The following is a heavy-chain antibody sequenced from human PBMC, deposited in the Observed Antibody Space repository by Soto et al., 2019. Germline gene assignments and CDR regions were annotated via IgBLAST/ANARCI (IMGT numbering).Heavy chain of an antibody. Sequence: GGCLRLSCSASGFSFSSYEMHYVRHALGQGLEQVSYISSSCSTIYYADSVKCRFTISRDNAKSSLYLEMNSLRAEETAVYYCARDYGYAASSEYYFDYWGQGTLVTVSS. V-gene: IGHV3-48*03. CDR3: ARDYGYAASSEYYFDY. CDR2: ISSSCSTI. J-gene: IGHJ4*02. D-gene: IGHD5-12*01. CDR1: GFSFSSYE.